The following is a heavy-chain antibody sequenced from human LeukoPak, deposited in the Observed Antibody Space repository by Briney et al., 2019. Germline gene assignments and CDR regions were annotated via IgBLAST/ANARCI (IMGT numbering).Heavy chain of an antibody. CDR1: GYSISSGYY. CDR2: IYYSGST. V-gene: IGHV4-61*01. Sequence: SETLSLTCTVSGYSISSGYYWGWIRQPPGKGLEWIGYIYYSGSTNYNPSLKSRVTISVDTSKNQFSLKLSSVTAADTAVYYCARTTEGYCRGRSCYSYYYYMDVWGKGTTVTVSS. D-gene: IGHD2-15*01. J-gene: IGHJ6*03. CDR3: ARTTEGYCRGRSCYSYYYYMDV.